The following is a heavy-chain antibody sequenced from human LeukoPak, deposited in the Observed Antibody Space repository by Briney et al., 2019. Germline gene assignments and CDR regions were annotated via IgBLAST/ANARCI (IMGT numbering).Heavy chain of an antibody. D-gene: IGHD5/OR15-5a*01. V-gene: IGHV3-23*01. J-gene: IGHJ4*02. CDR1: GFTFTNYV. Sequence: GGSLRLSCAASGFTFTNYVMTWVRQAPGKGLEWVSGISVSGSNTYYADSVKGRFTISRDNSKDSLSLQMNSLRVEDSATYYCASRKEYTVSSVYYWGRGILVTVSS. CDR2: ISVSGSNT. CDR3: ASRKEYTVSSVYY.